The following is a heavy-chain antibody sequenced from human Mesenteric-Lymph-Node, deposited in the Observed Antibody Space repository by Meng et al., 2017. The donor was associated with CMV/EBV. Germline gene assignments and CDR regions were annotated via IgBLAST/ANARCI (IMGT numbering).Heavy chain of an antibody. V-gene: IGHV1-69*05. CDR2: IIPIFGTA. CDR3: AREVGTQNWNDVKWFDP. D-gene: IGHD1-1*01. Sequence: SVKVSCKSSGGSFTTYCISWMRQAPGQGLEWMGGIIPIFGTAKYAQKFQGRVTITTDDSTSTAYMELNSLTSEDTADYYCAREVGTQNWNDVKWFDPWGQGTLVTVSS. CDR1: GGSFTTYC. J-gene: IGHJ5*02.